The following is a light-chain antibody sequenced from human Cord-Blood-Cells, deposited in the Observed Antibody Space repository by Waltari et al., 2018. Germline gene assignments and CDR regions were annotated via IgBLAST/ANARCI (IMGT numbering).Light chain of an antibody. Sequence: DIQITQSPSSLSASVGDRVTITCRASQSISSYLNWYQQKPGKAPKLLIYAASSLQSGVPSRFSGSGSGTDFTLTISSLQPEDFATYCGQQSNSTITFGQGTRLEIK. CDR2: AAS. V-gene: IGKV1-39*01. J-gene: IGKJ5*01. CDR3: QQSNSTIT. CDR1: QSISSY.